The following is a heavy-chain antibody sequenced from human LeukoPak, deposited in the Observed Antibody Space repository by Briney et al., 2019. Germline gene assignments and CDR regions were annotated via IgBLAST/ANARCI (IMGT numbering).Heavy chain of an antibody. J-gene: IGHJ4*02. D-gene: IGHD4-17*01. CDR1: GYTFTGYY. V-gene: IGHV1-2*02. CDR2: INPNSGGT. Sequence: GASVKVSCKASGYTFTGYYMHWVRQAPGQGLEWMGWINPNSGGTNYAQKFQGRVTMTRDTSISTAYMELSRLRSDDTAVYYCARDNTVTTPEPFDYWGQGTLVTVSS. CDR3: ARDNTVTTPEPFDY.